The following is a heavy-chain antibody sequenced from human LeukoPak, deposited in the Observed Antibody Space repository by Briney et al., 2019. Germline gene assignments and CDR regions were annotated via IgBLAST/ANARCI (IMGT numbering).Heavy chain of an antibody. CDR3: ARVWSTTVTTRAAFDI. D-gene: IGHD4-17*01. CDR2: ISAYNGNT. J-gene: IGHJ3*02. Sequence: ASVKVSCKASGYTFTSYGISWVRQAPGQGLEWMGWISAYNGNTNYAQKLQGRVTMTTDTSTSTAYMELRSLRSDDTAVYYCARVWSTTVTTRAAFDIWGQGTMVTVSS. CDR1: GYTFTSYG. V-gene: IGHV1-18*01.